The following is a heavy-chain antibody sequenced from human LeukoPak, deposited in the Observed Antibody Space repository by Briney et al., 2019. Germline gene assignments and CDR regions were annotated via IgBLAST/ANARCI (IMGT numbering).Heavy chain of an antibody. CDR1: GFTFSSYG. V-gene: IGHV3-30*02. J-gene: IGHJ5*02. CDR2: IRYDGSNK. CDR3: AKAMTTVTTSWFDP. D-gene: IGHD4-11*01. Sequence: PGGSLRLSCAASGFTFSSYGKHWVRQAPGKGLEWVAFIRYDGSNKYYADSVKGRFTISRDNSKNTLYLQMNSLRAEDTAVYYCAKAMTTVTTSWFDPWGQGTLVTVSS.